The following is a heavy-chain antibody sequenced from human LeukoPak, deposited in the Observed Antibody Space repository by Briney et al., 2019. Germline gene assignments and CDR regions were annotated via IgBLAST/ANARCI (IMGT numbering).Heavy chain of an antibody. D-gene: IGHD4-17*01. J-gene: IGHJ5*02. CDR2: INEGGRAQ. CDR3: ASQSVT. Sequence: PGGSLRLSCEGSGFTFSKAWLSWMRQAPGKGLEWVATINEGGRAQYYVDSVKGRFIISRDNAKNSLYLPMNSLRVEDTAVYYCASQSVTWGQGTLVTVSS. V-gene: IGHV3-7*03. CDR1: GFTFSKAW.